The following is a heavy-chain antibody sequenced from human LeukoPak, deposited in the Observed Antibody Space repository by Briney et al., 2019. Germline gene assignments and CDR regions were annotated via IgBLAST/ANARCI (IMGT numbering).Heavy chain of an antibody. CDR1: GGSFGGYY. Sequence: PSETLSLTCAVYGGSFGGYYWSWIRQPPGKGLEWIGETNHSGSTSYNPSLKSRITISIDTSKNQFSLSLTSVTAADTAMYYCARLRYNNSGYYYGSYYYMDVWGKGTTVTISS. V-gene: IGHV4-34*01. CDR2: TNHSGST. D-gene: IGHD3-22*01. CDR3: ARLRYNNSGYYYGSYYYMDV. J-gene: IGHJ6*03.